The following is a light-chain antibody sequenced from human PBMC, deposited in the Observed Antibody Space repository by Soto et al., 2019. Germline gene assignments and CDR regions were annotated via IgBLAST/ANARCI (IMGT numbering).Light chain of an antibody. J-gene: IGKJ5*01. Sequence: EIVLTQSPVTLSLSPGERATLSCRASQSVSSYLAWYQQKPGQAPRLLIYVASNRATGIPARFSGGGSGTDFTLTIDNLEPEDFAIYYCQQRSKWPPITFGQGTRLEIK. CDR3: QQRSKWPPIT. V-gene: IGKV3-11*01. CDR1: QSVSSY. CDR2: VAS.